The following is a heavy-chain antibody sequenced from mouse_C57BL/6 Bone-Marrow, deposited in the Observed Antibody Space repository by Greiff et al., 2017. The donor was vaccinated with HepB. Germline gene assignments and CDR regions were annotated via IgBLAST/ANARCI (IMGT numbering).Heavy chain of an antibody. J-gene: IGHJ2*01. CDR2: FYPGSGSI. CDR1: GYTFPEYS. CDR3: ARHEDRGFITTVVGGY. Sequence: VQLQQSGAELVKPGASVKLSCKASGYTFPEYSIHWVKQRSGQGLEWIGWFYPGSGSIKYNEKFKDKATLTADKSSSTVYMELSRLTSEDSAVYFCARHEDRGFITTVVGGYWGQGTTLTVSS. V-gene: IGHV1-62-2*01. D-gene: IGHD1-1*01.